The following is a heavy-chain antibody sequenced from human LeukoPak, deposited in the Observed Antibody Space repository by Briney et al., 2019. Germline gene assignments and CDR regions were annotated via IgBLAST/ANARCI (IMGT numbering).Heavy chain of an antibody. Sequence: SETLSLTCAVYGGSFSGYYWSWIRQPPGKGLEWIGEINHSGSANYNPSLKSRVTISVDTSKNQFSLKLSSVTAADTAVYYCARGYYDILTGYYAYNWFDPRGQGTLVTVSS. CDR3: ARGYYDILTGYYAYNWFDP. J-gene: IGHJ5*02. D-gene: IGHD3-9*01. CDR2: INHSGSA. V-gene: IGHV4-34*01. CDR1: GGSFSGYY.